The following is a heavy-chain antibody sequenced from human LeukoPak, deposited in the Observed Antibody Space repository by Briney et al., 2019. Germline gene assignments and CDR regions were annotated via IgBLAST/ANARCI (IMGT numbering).Heavy chain of an antibody. D-gene: IGHD4-17*01. Sequence: SETLSLTCAVSGGSISSCNWWSWVRQPPGKRLEWIGVIYHSGSTNYNPSLKSRVTISVDKSKNQFSLKLSSVTAADTAVYYCARAQGPQYGDLPFFDYWGQGTLVTVSS. CDR3: ARAQGPQYGDLPFFDY. CDR2: IYHSGST. V-gene: IGHV4-4*02. CDR1: GGSISSCNW. J-gene: IGHJ4*02.